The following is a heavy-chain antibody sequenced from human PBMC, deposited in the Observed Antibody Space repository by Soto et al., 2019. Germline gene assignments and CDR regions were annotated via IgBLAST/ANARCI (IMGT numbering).Heavy chain of an antibody. J-gene: IGHJ4*02. CDR3: ARAGTCGGACQDS. V-gene: IGHV1-8*01. CDR1: GYTFTSYD. CDR2: MNPNSGNT. Sequence: ASVKVSCKASGYTFTSYDINWVRQATGQGLEWMGWMNPNSGNTGYAQKLQGRVTMTTDTSTSTAYMELRSLRSDDTAAYYCARAGTCGGACQDSGAQGTLVTVSS. D-gene: IGHD2-21*01.